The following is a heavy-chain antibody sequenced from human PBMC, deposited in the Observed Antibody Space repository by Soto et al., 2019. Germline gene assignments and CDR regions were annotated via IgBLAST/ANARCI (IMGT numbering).Heavy chain of an antibody. CDR1: GFTFSSYS. J-gene: IGHJ6*02. D-gene: IGHD5-18*01. Sequence: GGSLRLSCAASGFTFSSYSMNWVRQAPGKGLEWVSYISPSSSTIYYADSVKGRFTISRDNAKNSLYLQMNSLRDEDTAVYYCATESVDTAMVHRIGMDVWGQGTTVTVSS. V-gene: IGHV3-48*02. CDR2: ISPSSSTI. CDR3: ATESVDTAMVHRIGMDV.